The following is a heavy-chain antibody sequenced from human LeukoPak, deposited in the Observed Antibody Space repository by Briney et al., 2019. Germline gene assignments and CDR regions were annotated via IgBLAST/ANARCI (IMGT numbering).Heavy chain of an antibody. D-gene: IGHD2-15*01. Sequence: ASVKVSCKASGYTFTSYYMHWVRRAPGQGLEWMGIINPSGGSTSYAQKFQGRVTMTRDTSTSTVYMELSSLRSEDTAVYYCARDCSGGSRSKTPGYYYYYGMDVWGQGTTVTVSS. CDR1: GYTFTSYY. J-gene: IGHJ6*02. CDR2: INPSGGST. V-gene: IGHV1-46*01. CDR3: ARDCSGGSRSKTPGYYYYYGMDV.